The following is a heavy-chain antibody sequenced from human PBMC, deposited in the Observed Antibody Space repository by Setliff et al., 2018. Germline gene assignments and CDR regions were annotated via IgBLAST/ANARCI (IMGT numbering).Heavy chain of an antibody. Sequence: SETLSLTCAVSGYSISSGYYWGWIRQPPGKGLEWIGSIYHSGSTYYNPSLKSRVTISVDTSKNQFSLKLSSVTAADTAVYYCARQAIFGSDAFDIWGQGTMVTVSS. D-gene: IGHD3-3*01. CDR1: GYSISSGYY. CDR3: ARQAIFGSDAFDI. V-gene: IGHV4-38-2*01. CDR2: IYHSGST. J-gene: IGHJ3*02.